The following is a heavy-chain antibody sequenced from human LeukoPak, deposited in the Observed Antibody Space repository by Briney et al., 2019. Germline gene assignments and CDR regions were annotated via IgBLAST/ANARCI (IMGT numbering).Heavy chain of an antibody. CDR2: FDPGDGET. CDR1: GYTLTELS. D-gene: IGHD3-10*01. CDR3: ARVPQGGGFGGFSRYYFDY. Sequence: ASVKVSCKVSGYTLTELSMHWVRQAPGKGLEWMGGFDPGDGETIYAQKFQGRVTMTEDTSTDTAYMELSSLRSEDTAVYYCARVPQGGGFGGFSRYYFDYWGQGTLVTVSS. V-gene: IGHV1-24*01. J-gene: IGHJ4*02.